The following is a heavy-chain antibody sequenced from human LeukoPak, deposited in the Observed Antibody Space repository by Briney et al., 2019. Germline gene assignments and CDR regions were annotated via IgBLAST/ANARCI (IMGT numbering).Heavy chain of an antibody. V-gene: IGHV3-30*02. CDR1: GFTFSSYG. D-gene: IGHD3-10*01. J-gene: IGHJ3*02. CDR3: AKVLLMVRARGAFDI. CDR2: IRYDGSNK. Sequence: GGSLRLSCAASGFTFSSYGMHWVRQAPGKGLEWVVFIRYDGSNKYYADSVKGRFTISRDNSKNTLYLQMNSLRAEDTAVYYCAKVLLMVRARGAFDIWGQGTMVTVSS.